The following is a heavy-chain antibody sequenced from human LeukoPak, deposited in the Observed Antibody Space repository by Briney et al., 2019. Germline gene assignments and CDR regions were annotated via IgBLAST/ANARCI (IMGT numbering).Heavy chain of an antibody. D-gene: IGHD6-19*01. V-gene: IGHV3-23*01. CDR2: ISGSGATT. CDR3: AKRGIAVAGDY. J-gene: IGHJ4*02. CDR1: GFTFSSYA. Sequence: PGGSLRLSCAASGFTFSSYAMTWVRQAPGKGLEWVSGISGSGATTYYADSVKGRFTISRDNSKKTLYLQMNSLRAEDTAVYHSAKRGIAVAGDYCDQGTLVTVSS.